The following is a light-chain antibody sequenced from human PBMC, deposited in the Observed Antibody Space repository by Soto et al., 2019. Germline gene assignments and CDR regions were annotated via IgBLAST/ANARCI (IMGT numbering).Light chain of an antibody. CDR2: GAS. CDR1: QSVSGSY. J-gene: IGKJ1*01. Sequence: EIVLTQSPGTLSLSPGERATLSCRASQSVSGSYLAWYQQKPGQAPRLLIYGASSRATGIPDRFSGTGSGTDFPLTISRLEPEDFAVYYCQQYGSSRRTFGQGTKVEIK. CDR3: QQYGSSRRT. V-gene: IGKV3-20*01.